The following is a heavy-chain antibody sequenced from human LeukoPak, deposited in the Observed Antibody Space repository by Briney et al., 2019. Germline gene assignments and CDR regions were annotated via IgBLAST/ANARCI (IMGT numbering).Heavy chain of an antibody. CDR1: GGSISSGDYY. Sequence: SETLSLTCTVSGGSISSGDYYWSWIRQPPGKGLEWIGYIYYSGSTYYNPSLKSRVTISVDKSKNQFSLKLSSVTAADTAVYYCARDYYDSSGYYQILDYWGQGTLVTVSS. J-gene: IGHJ4*02. D-gene: IGHD3-22*01. CDR3: ARDYYDSSGYYQILDY. V-gene: IGHV4-30-4*08. CDR2: IYYSGST.